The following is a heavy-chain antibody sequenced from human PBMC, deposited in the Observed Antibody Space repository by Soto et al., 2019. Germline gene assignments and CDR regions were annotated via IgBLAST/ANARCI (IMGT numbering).Heavy chain of an antibody. D-gene: IGHD2-15*01. V-gene: IGHV4-59*01. CDR1: GGSISSYY. J-gene: IGHJ6*03. CDR3: ARDIVYAPARHYMDV. CDR2: IYYSGST. Sequence: TSETLSLTCTVSGGSISSYYWSWIRQPPGKGLEWIGYIYYSGSTNYNPSLKSRVTISVDTSKNQFSLKLSSVTAADTAVYYCARDIVYAPARHYMDVWGKGTTVTVSS.